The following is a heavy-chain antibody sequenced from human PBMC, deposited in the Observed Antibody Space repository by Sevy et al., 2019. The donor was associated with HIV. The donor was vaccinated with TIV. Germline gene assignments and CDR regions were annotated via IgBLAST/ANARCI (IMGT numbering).Heavy chain of an antibody. Sequence: GGSLRLSCAASGFTVSSNYMSWVRQAPGKGLEWVSVIYSGGSTYYADSVKGRFTVSRDNSKNTRFLQMNSLGAEDTAVDYLARVNCSDGSFYYCYGMDVWGQGTTVTVSS. D-gene: IGHD2-15*01. J-gene: IGHJ6*02. CDR3: ARVNCSDGSFYYCYGMDV. V-gene: IGHV3-53*01. CDR1: GFTVSSNY. CDR2: IYSGGST.